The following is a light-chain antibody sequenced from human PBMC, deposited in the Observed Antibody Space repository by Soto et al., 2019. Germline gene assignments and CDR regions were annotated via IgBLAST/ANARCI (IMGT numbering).Light chain of an antibody. V-gene: IGLV1-40*01. CDR2: GNN. CDR1: SSNIGAGYD. Sequence: QSVLTQPPSVSGAPGQRITISCTGSSSNIGAGYDVHRYQQVPGTAPKLLIYGNNNRPSGVPDRFSGSKSGASASLAITGLQAVDEAYYYCHSYDSSLSQLHVVFGGGTKVTVL. J-gene: IGLJ2*01. CDR3: HSYDSSLSQLHVV.